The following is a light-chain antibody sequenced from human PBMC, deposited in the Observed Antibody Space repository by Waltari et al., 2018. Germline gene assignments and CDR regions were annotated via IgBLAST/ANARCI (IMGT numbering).Light chain of an antibody. V-gene: IGKV3-15*01. CDR1: RAIASN. CDR3: QQFNTGYS. Sequence: EIVMTQSPATLSVSPGGGATISCRASRAIASNVAWYQQRPGQPLRLLIFDASTRATGIPERFSGSWSGPEFTLTISSLQSEDSAVYFCQQFNTGYSFGQGTKLEI. J-gene: IGKJ2*01. CDR2: DAS.